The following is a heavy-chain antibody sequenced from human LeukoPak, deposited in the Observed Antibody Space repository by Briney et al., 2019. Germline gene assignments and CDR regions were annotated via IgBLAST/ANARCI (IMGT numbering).Heavy chain of an antibody. CDR3: ARVGDRQQLAHFDY. V-gene: IGHV3-30*03. CDR1: GFTFSSYG. Sequence: GRSLRLSCAASGFTFSSYGMHWVRQAPGKGLEWVAVISYDGSNKYYADSVKGRFTISRDNSKNTLYLQMNSLRAEDTAVYYCARVGDRQQLAHFDYWGQGTLVTVSS. J-gene: IGHJ4*02. D-gene: IGHD6-13*01. CDR2: ISYDGSNK.